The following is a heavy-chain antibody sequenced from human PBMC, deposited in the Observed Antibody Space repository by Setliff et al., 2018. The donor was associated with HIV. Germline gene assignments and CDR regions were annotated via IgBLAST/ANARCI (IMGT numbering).Heavy chain of an antibody. J-gene: IGHJ4*02. CDR2: MYYGGST. D-gene: IGHD3-22*01. V-gene: IGHV4-39*07. Sequence: PSGTLSLTCTVSGGSISSSSYYWGWIRQSPGKGLEWIGSMYYGGSTFHNPSLKSRVTISEDTSKNQVSLKLSSMTAADTAIYYCARGLYYDSKSLDYWGQGTLVTVSS. CDR1: GGSISSSSYY. CDR3: ARGLYYDSKSLDY.